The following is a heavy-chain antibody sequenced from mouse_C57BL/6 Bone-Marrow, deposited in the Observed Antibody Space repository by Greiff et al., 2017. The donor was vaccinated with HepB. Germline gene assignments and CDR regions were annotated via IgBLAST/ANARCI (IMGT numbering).Heavy chain of an antibody. CDR1: GYTFTSYW. V-gene: IGHV1-7*01. J-gene: IGHJ2*01. Sequence: VKLMESGAELAKPGASVKLSCKASGYTFTSYWMHWVKQRPGQGLEWIGYINPSSGYTKYNQKFKAKATLTADKSSSTPYMQLSSLTYEDSAVYYWAREALYYCYFDYWGQDATLTVSS. CDR3: AREALYYCYFDY. CDR2: INPSSGYT. D-gene: IGHD2-2*01.